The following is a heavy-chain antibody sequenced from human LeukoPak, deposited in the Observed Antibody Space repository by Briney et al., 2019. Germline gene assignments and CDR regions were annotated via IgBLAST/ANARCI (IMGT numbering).Heavy chain of an antibody. CDR3: ARDAIVDGRFDP. J-gene: IGHJ5*02. CDR1: GFTFSSFE. D-gene: IGHD2-21*01. Sequence: GGSLRLSCAASGFTFSSFEMNWVRQAPGKGLEWLSYISSGGATTYYADSVKGRFTISRDNAKNSLYLQMDSLRAEDTAVYFCARDAIVDGRFDPWGQGTLVTVSS. CDR2: ISSGGATT. V-gene: IGHV3-48*03.